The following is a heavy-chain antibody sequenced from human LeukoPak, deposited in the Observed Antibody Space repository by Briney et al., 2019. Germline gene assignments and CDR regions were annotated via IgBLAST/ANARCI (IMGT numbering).Heavy chain of an antibody. CDR2: ISGSGSNT. CDR3: AKDPDKIRYFDWPKGDWFDP. D-gene: IGHD3-9*01. Sequence: GGSLRLSCAASGFTFTTYGMIWVRQAPGKGLEWVSGISGSGSNTYYADSAKGRLTSSRDSSKKTVYLQMNSLRAEDTAVYYCAKDPDKIRYFDWPKGDWFDPWGQGTLVTVSS. J-gene: IGHJ5*02. CDR1: GFTFTTYG. V-gene: IGHV3-23*01.